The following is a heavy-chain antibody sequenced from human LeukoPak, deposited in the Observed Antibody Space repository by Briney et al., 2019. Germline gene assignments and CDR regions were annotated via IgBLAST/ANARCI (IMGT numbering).Heavy chain of an antibody. V-gene: IGHV4-34*01. D-gene: IGHD6-19*01. Sequence: PSETLSLTCAVYGGSFSGYYWSWIRQPPGKGLEWIGEINHSGSTNYNPSLKSRVTISVDTSKNQFSLKLSSVTAADTAVYYCARRSSGLRFDPWGQGTLVTVSS. CDR3: ARRSSGLRFDP. CDR2: INHSGST. CDR1: GGSFSGYY. J-gene: IGHJ5*02.